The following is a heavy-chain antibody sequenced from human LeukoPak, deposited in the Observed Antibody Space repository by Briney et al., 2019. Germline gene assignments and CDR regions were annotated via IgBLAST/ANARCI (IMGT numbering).Heavy chain of an antibody. D-gene: IGHD3-9*01. J-gene: IGHJ5*02. V-gene: IGHV1-8*01. Sequence: ASVKVSCKTSGYNFTSYDINWERQATGQGPEWMGWMNPSSGNTGYAQNFQGRLDLTRNIALTTAYMELSSLTSEDTATYYCVRAAQEGRDSLTGVQTGNWFDPWGQGTLVTVSS. CDR1: GYNFTSYD. CDR3: VRAAQEGRDSLTGVQTGNWFDP. CDR2: MNPSSGNT.